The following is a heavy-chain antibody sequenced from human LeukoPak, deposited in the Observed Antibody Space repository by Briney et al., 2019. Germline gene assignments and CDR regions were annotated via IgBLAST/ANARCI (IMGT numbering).Heavy chain of an antibody. V-gene: IGHV4-31*03. CDR2: IYYSGSA. Sequence: SQTLSLTCTVSGGSISSGGYSWSWIRQHPGKGLEWIGYIYYSGSAYYNPSLKSRVTISVDTSKNQFSLILSSVTAADTAVYYCARDRGGRTGDGPDFWGQGTLVTVSS. J-gene: IGHJ4*02. D-gene: IGHD4-17*01. CDR3: ARDRGGRTGDGPDF. CDR1: GGSISSGGYS.